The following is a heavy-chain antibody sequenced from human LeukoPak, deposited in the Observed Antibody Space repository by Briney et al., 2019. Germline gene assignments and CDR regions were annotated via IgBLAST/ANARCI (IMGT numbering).Heavy chain of an antibody. Sequence: PGGSLRLSRAASGFTFNSYSMNWVRQAPGKGLEWVSSISSSSSYIYYADSVKGRFTISRDNAKNSLHLRMNSLRAEDTAVYYCAKNYYDSSGLFDYWGQGTLVIVSS. CDR2: ISSSSSYI. CDR1: GFTFNSYS. V-gene: IGHV3-21*01. D-gene: IGHD3-22*01. CDR3: AKNYYDSSGLFDY. J-gene: IGHJ4*02.